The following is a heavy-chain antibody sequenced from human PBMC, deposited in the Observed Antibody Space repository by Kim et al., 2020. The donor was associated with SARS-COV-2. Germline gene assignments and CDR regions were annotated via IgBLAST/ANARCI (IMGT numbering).Heavy chain of an antibody. CDR1: GGSISSGGYY. D-gene: IGHD4-17*01. CDR2: IYYSGST. V-gene: IGHV4-31*03. CDR3: ASRGGDYVFEGGPKTNYGMDV. J-gene: IGHJ6*02. Sequence: SETLSLTCTVSGGSISSGGYYWSWIRQHPGKGLEWIGYIYYSGSTYYNPSLKSRVTISVDTSKNQFSLKLSSVTAADTAVYYCASRGGDYVFEGGPKTNYGMDVWGQGTTVTVSS.